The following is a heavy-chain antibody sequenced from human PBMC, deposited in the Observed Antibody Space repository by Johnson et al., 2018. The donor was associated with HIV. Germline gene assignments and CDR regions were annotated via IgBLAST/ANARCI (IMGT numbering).Heavy chain of an antibody. D-gene: IGHD6-6*01. J-gene: IGHJ3*02. CDR2: ITSSGTS. CDR3: ARIHSSSSLSGFDI. CDR1: GFSFSDYY. Sequence: QVQLVESGGNLVKPGGSLRLSCAASGFSFSDYYMTWIRQAPGKGLEWVSYITSSGTSYCADSVKGRFTISRDTAKSSLYLQMHTLKAEDTAVYYCARIHSSSSLSGFDIWGQGTMVTLSS. V-gene: IGHV3-11*04.